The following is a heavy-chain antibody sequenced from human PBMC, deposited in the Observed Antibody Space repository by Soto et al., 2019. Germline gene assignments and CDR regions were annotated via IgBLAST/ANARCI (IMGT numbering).Heavy chain of an antibody. CDR2: IYYSGST. CDR1: GGSISSGGYY. D-gene: IGHD6-6*01. V-gene: IGHV4-31*03. J-gene: IGHJ4*02. Sequence: SETLSLTCTVSGGSISSGGYYWSWIRQHPGKGLEWIGYIYYSGSTYYTPSLKSRVTISVDTSKNSFSLKLGSVTPADMAVYYGARETGIAARLDYWGQGTLVTVSS. CDR3: ARETGIAARLDY.